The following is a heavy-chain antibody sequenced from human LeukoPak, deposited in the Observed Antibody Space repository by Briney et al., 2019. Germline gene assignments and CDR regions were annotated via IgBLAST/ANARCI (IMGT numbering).Heavy chain of an antibody. J-gene: IGHJ4*02. CDR3: ARDTRVYDSSGYHYFDY. D-gene: IGHD3-22*01. CDR1: GGSISRSNW. Sequence: SETLSLTCAVSGGSISRSNWWSWVRQPPGKGLEWIGYIYHSGSTNYNPSLKTRVTISVDMSKNQFSLKLTSVTAADTAVYFCARDTRVYDSSGYHYFDYWGQGSLVAVSS. CDR2: IYHSGST. V-gene: IGHV4-4*02.